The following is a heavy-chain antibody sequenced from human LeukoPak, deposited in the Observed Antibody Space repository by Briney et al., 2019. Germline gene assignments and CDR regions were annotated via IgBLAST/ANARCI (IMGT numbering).Heavy chain of an antibody. CDR3: ARESPYDSSGYDAFDI. J-gene: IGHJ3*02. Sequence: GGSLRLSCAASGFTFSSYSMNWVRQAPGKGLEWVSYISSRSSFIYYADSVKGRFTISRDDAKNSLYLQMNSLRAEDTAVYYCARESPYDSSGYDAFDIWGQGTMVTVSS. CDR1: GFTFSSYS. D-gene: IGHD3-22*01. V-gene: IGHV3-48*01. CDR2: ISSRSSFI.